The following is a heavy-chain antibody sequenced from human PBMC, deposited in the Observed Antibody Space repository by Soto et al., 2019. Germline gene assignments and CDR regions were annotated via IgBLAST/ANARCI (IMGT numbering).Heavy chain of an antibody. CDR2: ISSNGGST. CDR1: GFTFSSYA. CDR3: VKDAGLYSSSSRLDY. Sequence: GGSLRLSCSASGFTFSSYAMHWVRQAPGKGLEYVSAISSNGGSTYYADSVKGRFTISRDNSKNTLYLQMSSLRAEDTAVYYCVKDAGLYSSSSRLDYWGQGTLVTVSS. V-gene: IGHV3-64D*08. J-gene: IGHJ4*02. D-gene: IGHD6-6*01.